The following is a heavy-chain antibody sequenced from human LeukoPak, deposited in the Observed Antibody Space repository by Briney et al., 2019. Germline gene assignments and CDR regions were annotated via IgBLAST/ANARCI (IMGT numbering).Heavy chain of an antibody. Sequence: PGGSLRLSCAASGFTFSSYAMSWVRQAPGKGLERVSGISGSGDDTYHADSVKGRFTISRDNSKNTLYLQMNSLRAEDTAVYYCAKDRGSSTSCGDYWGQGTLVTVSS. CDR1: GFTFSSYA. CDR3: AKDRGSSTSCGDY. D-gene: IGHD2-2*01. CDR2: ISGSGDDT. J-gene: IGHJ4*02. V-gene: IGHV3-23*01.